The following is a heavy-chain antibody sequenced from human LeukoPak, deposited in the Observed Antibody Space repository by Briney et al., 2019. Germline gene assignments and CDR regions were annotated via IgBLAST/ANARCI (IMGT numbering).Heavy chain of an antibody. J-gene: IGHJ4*02. CDR2: ISSSGSTI. Sequence: PGESLRLSCAASGFTFSSYEMNWVRQAPGKGLEWVSYISSSGSTIYYADSVKGRFTISRDNAKNSLYLQMNSLRAEDTAVYYCARERYCSSTSCYAALFDYWGQGTLVTVSS. V-gene: IGHV3-48*03. D-gene: IGHD2-2*01. CDR3: ARERYCSSTSCYAALFDY. CDR1: GFTFSSYE.